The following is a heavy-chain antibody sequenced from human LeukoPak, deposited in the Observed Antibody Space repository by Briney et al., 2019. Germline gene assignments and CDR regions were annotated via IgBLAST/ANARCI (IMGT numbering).Heavy chain of an antibody. CDR1: GFTVSSNY. V-gene: IGHV3-53*01. D-gene: IGHD6-13*01. Sequence: GGSLRLSCAASGFTVSSNYMSWVRQAPGKGLEGVSVIYSGGSTYYADSVKGRFTISRDNSKNTLYLQMNSLRAEDTVVYYCARALSTIAAAGLYYFDYWGQGTLVTVSS. CDR2: IYSGGST. CDR3: ARALSTIAAAGLYYFDY. J-gene: IGHJ4*02.